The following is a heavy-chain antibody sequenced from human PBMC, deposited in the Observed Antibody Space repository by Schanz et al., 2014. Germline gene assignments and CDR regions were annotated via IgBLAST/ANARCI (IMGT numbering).Heavy chain of an antibody. CDR1: GFTLSNYA. J-gene: IGHJ4*02. CDR3: ARGGSGSHYRLDY. D-gene: IGHD1-26*01. Sequence: EVQLVESGGGLVKPGGSLRLSCAASGFTLSNYAMSWVRQAPGKGLEWVSYISGSSRTIYYADSMKGRFTVSRDNAENALYLQMNSLRAEDTGLYFCARGGSGSHYRLDYWGQGTLVAVSS. V-gene: IGHV3-48*01. CDR2: ISGSSRTI.